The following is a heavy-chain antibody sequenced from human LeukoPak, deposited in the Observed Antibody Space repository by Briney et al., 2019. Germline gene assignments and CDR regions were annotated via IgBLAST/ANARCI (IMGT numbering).Heavy chain of an antibody. CDR2: ISSSGNNA. CDR3: AKDIQLST. D-gene: IGHD5-24*01. J-gene: IGHJ3*01. CDR1: GFTFRDAA. Sequence: GGSLRLSCAVSGFTFRDAAMTWVRQAPGKGLEWVSLISSSGNNAYYADSVKGRFTISRDNSKNTLSLQMDSLRVEDTAIYYCAKDIQLSTWGLGTMVTVSS. V-gene: IGHV3-23*01.